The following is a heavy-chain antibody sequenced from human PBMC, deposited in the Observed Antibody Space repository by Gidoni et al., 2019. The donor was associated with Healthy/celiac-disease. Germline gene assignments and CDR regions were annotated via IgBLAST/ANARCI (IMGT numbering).Heavy chain of an antibody. CDR2: ISGSGGST. J-gene: IGHJ4*02. D-gene: IGHD6-6*01. CDR3: AKEGAARPEGFDY. V-gene: IGHV3-23*01. CDR1: CFTFSSYA. Sequence: EVQLLESVGGLVQPGGSLRLSCAASCFTFSSYAMSWVRQAPGKGLEWVSAISGSGGSTYYADSVKGRFTISRDKSKNTLYLQMNSLRAEDTAVYYCAKEGAARPEGFDYWGQGTLVTVSS.